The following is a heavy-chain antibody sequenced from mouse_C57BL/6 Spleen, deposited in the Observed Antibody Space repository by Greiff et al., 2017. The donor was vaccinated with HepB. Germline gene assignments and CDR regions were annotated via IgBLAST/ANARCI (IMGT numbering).Heavy chain of an antibody. CDR2: INPSSGYT. CDR1: GYTFTSYT. Sequence: QVQLQQSGAELARPGASVKMSCKASGYTFTSYTMHWVKQRPGQGLEWIGYINPSSGYTKYNQKFKDKATLTADKSSSTAYMQLSSLTSEDSAVYYCARCAYGNYEYFDVWGTGPTVTVSS. D-gene: IGHD2-1*01. V-gene: IGHV1-4*01. J-gene: IGHJ1*03. CDR3: ARCAYGNYEYFDV.